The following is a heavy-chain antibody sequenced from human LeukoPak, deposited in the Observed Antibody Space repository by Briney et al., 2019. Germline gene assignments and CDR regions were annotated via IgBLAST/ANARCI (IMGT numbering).Heavy chain of an antibody. V-gene: IGHV3-30-3*01. J-gene: IGHJ3*02. CDR1: GFTFSSYA. D-gene: IGHD3-22*01. CDR2: ISYDGSNK. Sequence: PGRSLRLSCAASGFTFSSYAMHWVRQAPGKGLEWVAVISYDGSNKYYADSVKGRFTISRDNSKNTLYLQMNSLRAEDTAVYYCARAIFVNYYDSSGQSDDACDIWGQGTMVTVSS. CDR3: ARAIFVNYYDSSGQSDDACDI.